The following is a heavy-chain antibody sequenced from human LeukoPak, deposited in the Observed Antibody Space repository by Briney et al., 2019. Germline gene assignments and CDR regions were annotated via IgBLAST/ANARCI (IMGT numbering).Heavy chain of an antibody. CDR1: GFTFSSYA. Sequence: GSLRLSCAASGFTFSSYAMHWVRQAPGKGLEWVAVISYDGNNKYYADSVKGRFTISRDNSKNTLYLQMNSLRAEDTAVYYCAREGVLRITSSFDYWGQGTLVTVSS. D-gene: IGHD5-12*01. CDR2: ISYDGNNK. J-gene: IGHJ4*02. CDR3: AREGVLRITSSFDY. V-gene: IGHV3-30-3*01.